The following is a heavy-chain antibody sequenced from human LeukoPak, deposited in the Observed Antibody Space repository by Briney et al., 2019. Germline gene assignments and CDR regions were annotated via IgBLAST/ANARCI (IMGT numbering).Heavy chain of an antibody. D-gene: IGHD5-24*01. CDR1: GFTFSSYA. J-gene: IGHJ6*02. Sequence: GGSLRLSCAASGFTFSSYAMSWVRQAPGKGLEWVSAISNSGGSTYYADSVKGRFTISRDNSKNTLYLQMNSLRAEDTALYCCAKVLQYYYYGMDVWGQGTTVTVSS. CDR3: AKVLQYYYYGMDV. CDR2: ISNSGGST. V-gene: IGHV3-23*01.